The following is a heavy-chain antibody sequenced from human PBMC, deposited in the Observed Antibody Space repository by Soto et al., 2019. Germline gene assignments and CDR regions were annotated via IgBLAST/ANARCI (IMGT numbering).Heavy chain of an antibody. J-gene: IGHJ4*02. D-gene: IGHD3-10*01. V-gene: IGHV3-15*01. CDR1: GFTFSNAW. CDR2: IKSKTDGGTT. Sequence: GGSLRLSCAASGFTFSNAWMSWVRQAPGKGLEWVGRIKSKTDGGTTDYAAPMKGRFTISRDDSKNTLYLQMNSLKTEDTAVYYCTTETYYYGSGSLDYWGQGTLVTVSS. CDR3: TTETYYYGSGSLDY.